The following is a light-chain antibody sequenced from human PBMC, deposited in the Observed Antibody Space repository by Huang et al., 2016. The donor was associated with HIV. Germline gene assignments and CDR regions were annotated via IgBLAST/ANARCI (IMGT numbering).Light chain of an antibody. V-gene: IGKV3-11*01. Sequence: EIVLTQSPATLSLSPGERATLSCRASQSVSSYLAWYQQKPGQGPRRLIYDASNRATGIPARFSGSGSGTDFTLTISSLEPEDFAVYYCQQRSNWLTFGQGTKVEIK. CDR2: DAS. J-gene: IGKJ1*01. CDR1: QSVSSY. CDR3: QQRSNWLT.